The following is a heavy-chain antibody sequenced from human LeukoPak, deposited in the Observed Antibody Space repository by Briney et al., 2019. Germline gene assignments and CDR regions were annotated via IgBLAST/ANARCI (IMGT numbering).Heavy chain of an antibody. D-gene: IGHD3-3*01. CDR1: GYTFTGYY. J-gene: IGHJ3*02. CDR2: INPNSGGT. Sequence: ASVKVSCKASGYTFTGYYMHWVRQAPGQGLEWMGWINPNSGGTNYAQKFQGWVTMTRDTSISTAYMELSRLRSDDTAVYYCARAANDFWSGYGVVNAFDIWGQGTMVTVSS. V-gene: IGHV1-2*04. CDR3: ARAANDFWSGYGVVNAFDI.